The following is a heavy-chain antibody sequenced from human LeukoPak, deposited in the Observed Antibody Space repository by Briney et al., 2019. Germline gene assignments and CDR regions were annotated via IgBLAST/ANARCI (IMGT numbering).Heavy chain of an antibody. Sequence: GGSLRLSCAASGFTFSSYWMHWVRQAPGKGLVWVSRINSDGSSTSYADSVKGRFTISRDNAKNTLYPQMNSLRAEDTAVYYCARDEVYKDAFDIWGQGTMVTVSS. CDR2: INSDGSST. D-gene: IGHD1-14*01. CDR1: GFTFSSYW. J-gene: IGHJ3*02. CDR3: ARDEVYKDAFDI. V-gene: IGHV3-74*01.